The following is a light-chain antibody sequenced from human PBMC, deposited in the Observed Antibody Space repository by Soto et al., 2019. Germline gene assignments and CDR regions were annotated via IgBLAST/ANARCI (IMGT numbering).Light chain of an antibody. CDR3: SSYTRDSSYV. Sequence: QSVLAQPASVSGSPGQSITISCTGTSSDVGLYDYVSWYQQHPGKAPQLMIYAVSNRPSGVSNRFSASKSGNTASLFIYGLQAEDEDDYYCSSYTRDSSYVFGSGTKV. CDR1: SSDVGLYDY. CDR2: AVS. J-gene: IGLJ1*01. V-gene: IGLV2-14*01.